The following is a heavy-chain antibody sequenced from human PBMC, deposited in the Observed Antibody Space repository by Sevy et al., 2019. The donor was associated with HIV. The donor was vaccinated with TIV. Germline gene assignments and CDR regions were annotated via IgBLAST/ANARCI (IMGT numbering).Heavy chain of an antibody. J-gene: IGHJ6*02. V-gene: IGHV3-21*01. CDR3: AREGGHVNIVGVVQRDAMDV. CDR2: ISSSSSYI. Sequence: GGSLRLSCAASGFTFSPYSMNWVRQAPGKGLEWVSSISSSSSYIYYADSVKGRFIISRDNAKNSLYLQMNSLRAEDTAVYYCAREGGHVNIVGVVQRDAMDVWGQGTTVTVSS. D-gene: IGHD3-3*02. CDR1: GFTFSPYS.